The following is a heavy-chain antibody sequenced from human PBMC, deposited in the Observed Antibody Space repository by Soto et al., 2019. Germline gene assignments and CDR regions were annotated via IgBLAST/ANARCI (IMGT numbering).Heavy chain of an antibody. J-gene: IGHJ4*02. CDR3: AHSSHNYDFWSGYFGGGGYYFDY. V-gene: IGHV2-5*02. Sequence: GLDLEWLALIYWDDDKRYSPSLKSRLTITKDTSKNQVVLTMTNMDPVDTATYYCAHSSHNYDFWSGYFGGGGYYFDYWGQGTLVTVSS. CDR2: IYWDDDK. D-gene: IGHD3-3*01.